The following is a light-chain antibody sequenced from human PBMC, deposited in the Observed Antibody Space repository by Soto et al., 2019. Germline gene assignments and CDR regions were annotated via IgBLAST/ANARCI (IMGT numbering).Light chain of an antibody. CDR3: SSYTSSSTLVI. CDR1: SSDVGGYNF. CDR2: EFS. V-gene: IGLV2-14*01. Sequence: QSALTQPASVSGSPGQSITISCTGTSSDVGGYNFVSWYQQHPGKVPKLMIYEFSNRPSGVSNRFSGSKSGNTASLTISGLQAEDEADYYCSSYTSSSTLVIFGGGTKLTVL. J-gene: IGLJ2*01.